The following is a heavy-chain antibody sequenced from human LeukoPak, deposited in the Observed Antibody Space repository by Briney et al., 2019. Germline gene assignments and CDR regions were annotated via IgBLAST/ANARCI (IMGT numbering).Heavy chain of an antibody. CDR1: GYTFTSYD. J-gene: IGHJ4*02. CDR3: ARGFEANTAMVTFDY. V-gene: IGHV1-8*01. D-gene: IGHD5-18*01. CDR2: MNPNSGNT. Sequence: GSVKVSCKASGYTFTSYDINWVRQATGQGLEWMGWMNPNSGNTGYAQKFQGRVTMTRNTSISTAYMELSSLRSEDTAVCYCARGFEANTAMVTFDYWGQGTLVTVSS.